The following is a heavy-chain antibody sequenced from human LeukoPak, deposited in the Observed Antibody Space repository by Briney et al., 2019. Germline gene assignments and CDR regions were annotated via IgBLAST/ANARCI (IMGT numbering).Heavy chain of an antibody. CDR3: ARGTVGATPFDY. CDR1: GFTFSSYS. CDR2: ISSSSSYI. V-gene: IGHV3-21*01. Sequence: GGSLRLSCAASGFTFSSYSMNWVRQAPGKGLEWVSSISSSSSYIYYADSVKGRFTISRDNAKNSLYLQMNSLRAEDTAVYYCARGTVGATPFDYWGQGTLVTVSS. J-gene: IGHJ4*02. D-gene: IGHD1-26*01.